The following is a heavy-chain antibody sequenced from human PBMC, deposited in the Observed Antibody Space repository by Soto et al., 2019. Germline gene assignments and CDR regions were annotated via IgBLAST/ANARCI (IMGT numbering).Heavy chain of an antibody. V-gene: IGHV3-30*18. CDR3: AKDLSIAVAGTISGIDY. J-gene: IGHJ4*02. CDR2: ISYDGSNK. D-gene: IGHD6-19*01. CDR1: GFTFSSYG. Sequence: QVQLVESGGGVVQPGRSLRLSCAASGFTFSSYGMHWVRQAPGKGLEWVAVISYDGSNKYYADSVKGRFTISRDNSKNTLYLQMNSLRAEDTAVYYCAKDLSIAVAGTISGIDYWGQGTLVTVSS.